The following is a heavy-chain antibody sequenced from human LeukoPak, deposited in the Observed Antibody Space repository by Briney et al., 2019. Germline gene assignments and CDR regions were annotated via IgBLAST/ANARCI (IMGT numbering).Heavy chain of an antibody. CDR1: GFTVSSNS. CDR3: ARRAGEYSHPYDY. Sequence: GGSLRLSCTVSGFTVSSNSMSWVRQAPGKGLEWVSFIYSGGNTHYSASVKGRFTISRDNSKNTTYLQMNSLRADDTAVYYCARRAGEYSHPYDYWGQGTLVTVSS. D-gene: IGHD4-17*01. V-gene: IGHV3-53*01. CDR2: IYSGGNT. J-gene: IGHJ4*02.